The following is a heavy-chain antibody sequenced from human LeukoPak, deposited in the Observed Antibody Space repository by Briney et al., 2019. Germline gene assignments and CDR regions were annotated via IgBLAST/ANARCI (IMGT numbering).Heavy chain of an antibody. CDR3: ATQFRTTGTTPPDY. V-gene: IGHV3-23*01. J-gene: IGHJ4*02. D-gene: IGHD1-1*01. CDR2: ISGSGGST. Sequence: PGGSLRLSCAASGFTFNTYAMTWVRQAPGKGLEGVSGISGSGGSTYYEDSVKGRFSISRDNSKSTLYLQMNSLRAEDTAVYYCATQFRTTGTTPPDYWGQGTLVTVSS. CDR1: GFTFNTYA.